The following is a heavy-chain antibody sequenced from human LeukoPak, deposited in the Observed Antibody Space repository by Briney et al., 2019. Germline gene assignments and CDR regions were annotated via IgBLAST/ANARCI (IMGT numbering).Heavy chain of an antibody. CDR3: ARREEGDYVWGSYRFFY. CDR2: INTNTGNP. V-gene: IGHV7-4-1*02. J-gene: IGHJ4*02. CDR1: GYTFTSYA. D-gene: IGHD3-16*02. Sequence: GASVKVSCKASGYTFTSYAMNWVRQAPGQGLEWMGWINTNTGNPTYAQGFTGRFVFSLDTSVSTAYLQISSLKAEDTAVYYCARREEGDYVWGSYRFFYWGQGTLVTVSS.